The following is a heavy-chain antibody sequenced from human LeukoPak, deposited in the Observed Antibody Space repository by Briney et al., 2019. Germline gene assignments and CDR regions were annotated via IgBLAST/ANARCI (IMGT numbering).Heavy chain of an antibody. Sequence: PSETLSLTCTVSGGSISSYYWSWIRQPPGKGLEWIGYIYYSGSTNYNPSLKSRVTISVDTSKDQFSLKLSSVTAADTAVYYCARGGFRTIPDYWGQGTLVTVSS. J-gene: IGHJ4*02. CDR1: GGSISSYY. V-gene: IGHV4-59*12. D-gene: IGHD3-22*01. CDR2: IYYSGST. CDR3: ARGGFRTIPDY.